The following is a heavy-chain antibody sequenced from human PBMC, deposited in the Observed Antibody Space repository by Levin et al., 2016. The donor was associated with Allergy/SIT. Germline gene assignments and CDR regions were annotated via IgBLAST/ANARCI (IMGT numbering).Heavy chain of an antibody. CDR3: AEGGLTIFGVVEYYYGMDV. CDR1: GGTFSSYA. D-gene: IGHD3-3*01. J-gene: IGHJ6*02. V-gene: IGHV1-69*13. Sequence: SVKVSCKASGGTFSSYAISWVRQAPGQGLEWMGGIIPIFGTANYAQKFQGRVTITADESTSTAYMELSSLRSEDTAVYYCAEGGLTIFGVVEYYYGMDVWGQGTTVTVSS. CDR2: IIPIFGTA.